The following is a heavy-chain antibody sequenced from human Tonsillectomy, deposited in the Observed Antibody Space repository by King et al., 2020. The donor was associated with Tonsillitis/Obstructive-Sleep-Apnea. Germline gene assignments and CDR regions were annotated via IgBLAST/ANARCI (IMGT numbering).Heavy chain of an antibody. CDR3: ARELRYAGNSLFQH. D-gene: IGHD4-23*01. CDR1: GFTFSSYG. CDR2: IWHDGSNK. Sequence: VQLVESGGGVVQPGRSLRLSCAASGFTFSSYGMHWVRQAPGKGLEWVAVIWHDGSNKYYADSVKGRFAISRENSKNTLYLQMNSLRAEDTALYYCARELRYAGNSLFQHWGQGTLFTVSS. J-gene: IGHJ1*01. V-gene: IGHV3-33*01.